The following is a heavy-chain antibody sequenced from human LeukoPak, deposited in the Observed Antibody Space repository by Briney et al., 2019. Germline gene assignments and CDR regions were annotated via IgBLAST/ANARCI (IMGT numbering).Heavy chain of an antibody. CDR2: IYYSGST. D-gene: IGHD4-11*01. CDR3: ARGTTVTSFDY. J-gene: IGHJ4*02. CDR1: GGSISSYY. Sequence: SETLSLTCTVSGGSISSYYWSWIRQPPGKGLEWIGYIYYSGSTNYNPSLKSRVTISVDTSKNHFSLKLSSVTAADTAVYFCARGTTVTSFDYWGQGTLVTVSS. V-gene: IGHV4-59*08.